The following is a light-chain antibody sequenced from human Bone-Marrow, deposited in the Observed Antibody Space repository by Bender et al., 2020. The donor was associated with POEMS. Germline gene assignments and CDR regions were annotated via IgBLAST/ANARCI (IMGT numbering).Light chain of an antibody. CDR2: INN. J-gene: IGLJ2*01. Sequence: QSVLTQPPSASGTPGQRVTISCSGSSSNIGTNPVNWYQQLPGTAPKLLIYINNQRPSGVPDRFSGSKSGTSASLSISGLQPEDEGDYHCTSYAIGGTYVFGGGTRVTVL. CDR1: SSNIGTNP. CDR3: TSYAIGGTYV. V-gene: IGLV1-44*01.